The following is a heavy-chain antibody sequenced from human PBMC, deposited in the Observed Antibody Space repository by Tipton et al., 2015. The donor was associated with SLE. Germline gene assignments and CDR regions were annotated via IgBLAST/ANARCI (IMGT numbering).Heavy chain of an antibody. Sequence: TLSLTCTVSLYSIGSGFYWDWVRQAPGKGLEWVGSIYYSGSTYYNPSLKSRVTISLDTSKNQFSLRLSSVTAADTAVYYCAREYSGYDYRTFDHWGQGTLVTVSS. CDR2: IYYSGST. CDR3: AREYSGYDYRTFDH. V-gene: IGHV4-38-2*02. D-gene: IGHD5-12*01. CDR1: LYSIGSGFY. J-gene: IGHJ4*02.